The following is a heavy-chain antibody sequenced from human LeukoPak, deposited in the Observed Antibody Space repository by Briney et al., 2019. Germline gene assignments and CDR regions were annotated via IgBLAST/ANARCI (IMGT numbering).Heavy chain of an antibody. V-gene: IGHV1-8*03. D-gene: IGHD3-3*01. CDR3: ARAKQSSNPKTLEWLYYYYYYYMDV. J-gene: IGHJ6*03. CDR2: MNPNSGNT. Sequence: ASVKVSCKASGYTFTSYDINWVRQATGQGLEWMGWMNPNSGNTGYAQKFQGRVTITRNTSISTAYMELSSLRSEDTAVYCCARAKQSSNPKTLEWLYYYYYYYMDVWGKGTTVTVSS. CDR1: GYTFTSYD.